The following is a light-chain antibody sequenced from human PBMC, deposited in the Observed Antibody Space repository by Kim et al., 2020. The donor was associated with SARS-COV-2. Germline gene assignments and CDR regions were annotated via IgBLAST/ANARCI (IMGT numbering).Light chain of an antibody. V-gene: IGKV3-20*01. J-gene: IGKJ5*01. CDR1: QTVAKNY. Sequence: SPGERATLSCRASQTVAKNYLAWYQQRPGQAPRLLIFDASNRATGIPDRFSGSGSETDFTLIISRLEPEDFAVYSCQQYAFSPITFGQGTRLEIK. CDR3: QQYAFSPIT. CDR2: DAS.